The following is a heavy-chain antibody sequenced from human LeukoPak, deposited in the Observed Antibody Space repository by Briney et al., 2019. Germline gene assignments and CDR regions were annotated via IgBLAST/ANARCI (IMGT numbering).Heavy chain of an antibody. J-gene: IGHJ5*02. Sequence: GGSLRLSCAASGFTFSSYAMSWVRQAPGKGLEWVSAISGSGGSTYYADSVKGRFTISRDNSKNTLYLQMNSLRAEDTAVYYCAKAGCTNIGCRPNVYNWFDPWGQGTLVTVSS. CDR2: ISGSGGST. CDR1: GFTFSSYA. CDR3: AKAGCTNIGCRPNVYNWFDP. V-gene: IGHV3-23*01. D-gene: IGHD2-8*01.